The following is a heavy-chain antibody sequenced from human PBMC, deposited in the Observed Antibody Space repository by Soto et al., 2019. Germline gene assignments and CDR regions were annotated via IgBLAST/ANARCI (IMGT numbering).Heavy chain of an antibody. Sequence: GGSLRLSCAASGFTFSSLEMNWVSPAPGKVLEWVSYNSSPGSTSHYADSVKGRFTITRDNAKNTLYLQMNSLRAEGTAVYYCARDTYSAFWSGHSSYYYGMDVWGQGTTVTVSS. CDR1: GFTFSSLE. D-gene: IGHD3-3*01. J-gene: IGHJ6*02. CDR2: NSSPGSTS. CDR3: ARDTYSAFWSGHSSYYYGMDV. V-gene: IGHV3-48*03.